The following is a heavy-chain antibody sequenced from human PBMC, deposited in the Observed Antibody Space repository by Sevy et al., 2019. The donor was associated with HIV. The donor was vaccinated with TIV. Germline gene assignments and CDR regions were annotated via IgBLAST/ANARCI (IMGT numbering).Heavy chain of an antibody. CDR2: IYYSGYT. Sequence: SETLSLTCTVSGGSINSYSWNWIRQPPGKGLEWIGYIYYSGYTNYNPSLKSRVTISVDTSKNQFSLKLSSVTAADTAVYFCAREKASVTTLSAFDIWGQGTMVTVS. D-gene: IGHD4-17*01. CDR1: GGSINSYS. V-gene: IGHV4-59*01. J-gene: IGHJ3*02. CDR3: AREKASVTTLSAFDI.